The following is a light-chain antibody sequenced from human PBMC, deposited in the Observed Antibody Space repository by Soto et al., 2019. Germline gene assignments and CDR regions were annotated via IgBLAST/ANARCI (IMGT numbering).Light chain of an antibody. CDR3: QQRSNGLT. J-gene: IGKJ4*01. Sequence: LTQSPGTLSLSPGEGATLSCRTSQRVDNNFVAWYQQKPGQAPRLLIYGASTRATGIPDRFSGSGFGTDFTLTITRLEPEDFAVYYCQQRSNGLTFGGGTKVDIK. CDR1: QRVDNNF. V-gene: IGKV3D-20*02. CDR2: GAS.